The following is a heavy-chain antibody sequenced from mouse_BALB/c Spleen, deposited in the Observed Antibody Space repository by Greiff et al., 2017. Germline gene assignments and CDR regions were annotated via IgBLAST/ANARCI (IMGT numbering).Heavy chain of an antibody. CDR3: ASIYYGYDEGYYAMDY. CDR1: GFSLTSYG. Sequence: VQRVESGPGLVAPSQSLSITCTVSGFSLTSYGVHWVRQPPGKGLEWLGVIWAGGSTNYNSALMSRLSISKDNSKSQVFLKMNSLQTDDTAMYYCASIYYGYDEGYYAMDYWGQGTSVTVSS. V-gene: IGHV2-9*02. J-gene: IGHJ4*01. CDR2: IWAGGST. D-gene: IGHD2-2*01.